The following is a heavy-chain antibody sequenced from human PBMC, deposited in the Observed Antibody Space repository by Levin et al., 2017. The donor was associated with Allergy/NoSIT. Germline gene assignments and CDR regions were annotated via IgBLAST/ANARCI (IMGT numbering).Heavy chain of an antibody. D-gene: IGHD3-3*01. Sequence: SQTLSLTCTVSGGSLSSYYWSWIRQPPGKGLEWIGYIYYSGSTNYNPSLKSRGTISVDTSKNQFSLKASSVTAADTAVYYCARRRQDCDFGFDPWGQGSLVTVSS. CDR1: GGSLSSYY. CDR2: IYYSGST. CDR3: ARRRQDCDFGFDP. J-gene: IGHJ5*02. V-gene: IGHV4-59*01.